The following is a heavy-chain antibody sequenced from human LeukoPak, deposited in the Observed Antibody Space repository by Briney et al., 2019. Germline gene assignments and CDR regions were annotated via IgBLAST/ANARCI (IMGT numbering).Heavy chain of an antibody. CDR1: GFTFNNYA. Sequence: GGSLRLSCAASGFTFNNYAMGWVRQPPGKGLEWVSGVSGNGGNTYYADSVKGRFTISRDYSKSTLYLQMNSLRAEDTAIYYCAKGIAAAGPYFDYWGQGTLVTVSS. J-gene: IGHJ4*02. CDR3: AKGIAAAGPYFDY. CDR2: VSGNGGNT. V-gene: IGHV3-23*01. D-gene: IGHD6-13*01.